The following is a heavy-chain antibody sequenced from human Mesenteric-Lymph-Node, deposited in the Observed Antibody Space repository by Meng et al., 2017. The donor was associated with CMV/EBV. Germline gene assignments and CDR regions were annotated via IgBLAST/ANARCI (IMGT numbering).Heavy chain of an antibody. CDR1: GFTFSSFA. CDR3: ARDLGESPKLNLLKHYYGMDV. D-gene: IGHD3-10*01. V-gene: IGHV3-30*04. CDR2: ISYDGDNK. J-gene: IGHJ6*02. Sequence: GESLKISCAASGFTFSSFAIHWVRQAPGKGLEWVAVISYDGDNKYYADSVKGRFTISRDNSMNTLYVQMNSLRAEDTAVYYCARDLGESPKLNLLKHYYGMDVWGQGTSVTVSS.